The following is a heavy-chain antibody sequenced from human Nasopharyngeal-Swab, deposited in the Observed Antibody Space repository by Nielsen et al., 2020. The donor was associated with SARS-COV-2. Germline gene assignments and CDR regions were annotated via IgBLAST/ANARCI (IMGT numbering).Heavy chain of an antibody. CDR2: IYYSGST. CDR1: GGSISSYY. V-gene: IGHV4-59*01. CDR3: ASLAGTMVRGVIPHRYYYYGMDV. Sequence: LSCTVSGGSISSYYWSWIRQPPGKGLEWIGYIYYSGSTNYNPSLKSRVTISVDTSKNQFSLKLSSVTAADTAVYYCASLAGTMVRGVIPHRYYYYGMDVWGQGTTVTVSS. D-gene: IGHD3-10*01. J-gene: IGHJ6*02.